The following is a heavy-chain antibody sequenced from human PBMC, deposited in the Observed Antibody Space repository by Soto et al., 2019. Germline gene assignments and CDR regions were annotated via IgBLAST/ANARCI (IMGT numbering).Heavy chain of an antibody. D-gene: IGHD7-27*01. CDR1: VGSIYNHY. CDR2: IYYTGGT. J-gene: IGHJ4*02. CDR3: TRANWYSEY. V-gene: IGHV4-59*11. Sequence: QVHLQESGPGLVKPSETLSLTCTVSVGSIYNHYWSWVRQPPGKGLEWIGYIYYTGGTNYNPTLKSRVTRSVATSKNRVSLNLPSLTAADTAIYYCTRANWYSEYWGQGTLVTVSS.